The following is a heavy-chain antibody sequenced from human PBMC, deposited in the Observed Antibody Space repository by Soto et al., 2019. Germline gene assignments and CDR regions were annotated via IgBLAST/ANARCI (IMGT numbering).Heavy chain of an antibody. CDR2: IDTRSSYI. Sequence: GGSLRLSCAVSGFTFSNYGMNWVRQAPGKGLEWVSSIDTRSSYIYYADSMRGRFTISRDNAKNSLDLHMSTLRAEDTAVYYCARVLRAARKYYGRMDVWGQGTTVTVSS. J-gene: IGHJ6*02. D-gene: IGHD3-10*01. CDR3: ARVLRAARKYYGRMDV. CDR1: GFTFSNYG. V-gene: IGHV3-21*01.